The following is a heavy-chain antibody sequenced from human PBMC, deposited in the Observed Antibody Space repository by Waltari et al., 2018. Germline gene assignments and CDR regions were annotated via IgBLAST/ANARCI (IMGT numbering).Heavy chain of an antibody. Sequence: EVQLVESGGGLVQPGGYLRLSCAASGFTFNNYEMNWVRQTPGKVLEWVSYISSRGSSIYYADSVKGRFTISRDNAKNSLYLQMNGLSAEDAAVYYCVREDGNTYDPSDWGQGTLVTVSS. CDR1: GFTFNNYE. J-gene: IGHJ4*02. V-gene: IGHV3-48*03. CDR3: VREDGNTYDPSD. CDR2: ISSRGSSI. D-gene: IGHD5-18*01.